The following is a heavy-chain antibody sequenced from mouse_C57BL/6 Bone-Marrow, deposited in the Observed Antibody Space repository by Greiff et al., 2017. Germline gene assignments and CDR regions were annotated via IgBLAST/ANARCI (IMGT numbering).Heavy chain of an antibody. CDR1: GFTFSSYT. Sequence: EVKLMESGGGLVKPGGSLKLSCAASGFTFSSYTMSWVRQTPEKRLEWVAYISSGGDYIYYADTVKGRFTISRDNARNTLYLQMSSLKSEDTAMYYCTRDHPFAYWGQGTLVTVSA. CDR2: ISSGGDYI. J-gene: IGHJ3*01. CDR3: TRDHPFAY. V-gene: IGHV5-9-1*02.